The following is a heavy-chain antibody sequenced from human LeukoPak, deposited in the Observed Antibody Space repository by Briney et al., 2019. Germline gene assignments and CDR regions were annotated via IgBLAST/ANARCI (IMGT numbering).Heavy chain of an antibody. D-gene: IGHD5-18*01. CDR2: INHSGST. CDR1: GGSFSGYY. Sequence: SETLSLTCAVYGGSFSGYYWSWIRQPPGKGLEWIGEINHSGSTNYNPSLKSRVTISVDTSKSQFSLKLSSVTAADTAVYYCARVRGYSYGYYYYYYYMDVWGKGTTVTVSS. CDR3: ARVRGYSYGYYYYYYYMDV. J-gene: IGHJ6*03. V-gene: IGHV4-34*01.